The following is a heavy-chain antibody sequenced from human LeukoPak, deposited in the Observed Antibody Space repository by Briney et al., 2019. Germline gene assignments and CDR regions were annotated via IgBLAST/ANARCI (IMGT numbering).Heavy chain of an antibody. CDR2: IYTSGST. CDR1: GGSISSSSYY. Sequence: SETLSLTCTVSGGSISSSSYYWGWIRQPAGKGLEWIGRIYTSGSTNYNPSLKSRVTMSVDTSKNQFSLKLSSVTAADTAMYYCARYYDSSGYYLYDYWGQGTLVTVSS. V-gene: IGHV4-61*02. CDR3: ARYYDSSGYYLYDY. D-gene: IGHD3-22*01. J-gene: IGHJ4*02.